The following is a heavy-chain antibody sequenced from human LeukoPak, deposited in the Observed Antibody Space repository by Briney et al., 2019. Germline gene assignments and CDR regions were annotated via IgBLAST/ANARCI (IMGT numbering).Heavy chain of an antibody. V-gene: IGHV1-69*06. Sequence: SVKVSCKASGGTFSSYAISWVRQAPGQGLEWMGGIIPIFGTANYAQKFQGRVTITADKSTSTAYMELSSLRSEDTAVYYCARGDPQYSSPPDGYYYYYMDVWGKGTTVTVSS. CDR3: ARGDPQYSSPPDGYYYYYMDV. J-gene: IGHJ6*03. CDR1: GGTFSSYA. D-gene: IGHD6-6*01. CDR2: IIPIFGTA.